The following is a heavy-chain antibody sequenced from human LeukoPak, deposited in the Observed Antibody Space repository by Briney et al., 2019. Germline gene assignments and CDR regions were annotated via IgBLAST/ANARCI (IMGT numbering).Heavy chain of an antibody. J-gene: IGHJ4*02. CDR1: GFTFSSYA. V-gene: IGHV3-23*01. CDR2: ISGSGGST. Sequence: GGSLRLSCAASGFTFSSYAMSWVRQAPGKGLEWVSAISGSGGSTYYADSVKGRFTISRDNSKNTLYLQMNSLRAEDTAVYYCAKARYCSSCSCYTVVDYWGRGTLVTVSS. D-gene: IGHD2-15*01. CDR3: AKARYCSSCSCYTVVDY.